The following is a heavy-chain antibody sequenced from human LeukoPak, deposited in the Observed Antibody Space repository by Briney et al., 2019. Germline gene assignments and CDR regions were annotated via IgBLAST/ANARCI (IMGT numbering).Heavy chain of an antibody. CDR2: ISGSGGST. V-gene: IGHV3-23*01. D-gene: IGHD1-7*01. CDR1: GFTFSSYA. Sequence: GGSLRLSCAASGFTFSSYAVSWVRQAPGKGLEWVSAISGSGGSTYYADSVKGRFTISRDNSKNTLYLQMNSLRAEDTAVYYCAKDLVENWNYVSPLDVRGQGTLVTVSS. J-gene: IGHJ4*02. CDR3: AKDLVENWNYVSPLDV.